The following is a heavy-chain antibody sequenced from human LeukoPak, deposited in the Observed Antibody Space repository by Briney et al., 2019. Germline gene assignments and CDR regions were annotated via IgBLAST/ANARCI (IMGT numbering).Heavy chain of an antibody. D-gene: IGHD3-10*01. J-gene: IGHJ3*02. CDR2: ISYDGSNK. Sequence: PAGSLRLSCAVSGXSFSSYGVHWVRQAPGKGLGWVGVISYDGSNKYYADSLKGRFTISRHNSKNTLYLQMNSLRPEDMAVYYCAKEGFPYYYGSESNAFDIWGQDTMVCVSS. CDR3: AKEGFPYYYGSESNAFDI. V-gene: IGHV3-30*18. CDR1: GXSFSSYG.